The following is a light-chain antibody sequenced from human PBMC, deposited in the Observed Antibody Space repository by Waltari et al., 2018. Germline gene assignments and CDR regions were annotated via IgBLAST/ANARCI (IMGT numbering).Light chain of an antibody. Sequence: IQMTQSPSSVSASVGDRVSISCRASLGISNWLAWYQQQPGKAPRLLIYGASTVQSGTPARFTGSGSGTDFILTINGLQTEDFGTYYCQQTEGFPWTFGQGTKVEFK. J-gene: IGKJ1*01. CDR3: QQTEGFPWT. CDR2: GAS. CDR1: LGISNW. V-gene: IGKV1-12*01.